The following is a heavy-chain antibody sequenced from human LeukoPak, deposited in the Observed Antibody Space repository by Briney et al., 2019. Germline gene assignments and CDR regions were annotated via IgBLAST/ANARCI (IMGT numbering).Heavy chain of an antibody. CDR2: ISSSSSYI. CDR3: ARVVGPASYYFDY. Sequence: GGSLRLSCAASGFTFSSYSMNWVRQAPGKGLEWVSSISSSSSYIYYADSVKGRFTISKDNAKNSLYLQMNSLRAEDTAVYYCARVVGPASYYFDYWGQGTLVTVSS. D-gene: IGHD2-2*01. V-gene: IGHV3-21*01. CDR1: GFTFSSYS. J-gene: IGHJ4*02.